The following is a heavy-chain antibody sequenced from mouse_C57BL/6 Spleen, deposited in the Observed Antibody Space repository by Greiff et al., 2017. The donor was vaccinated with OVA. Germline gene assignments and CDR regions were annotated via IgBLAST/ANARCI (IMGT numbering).Heavy chain of an antibody. CDR1: GYAFTNYL. CDR3: SRQLRLRAWFAY. D-gene: IGHD3-2*02. J-gene: IGHJ3*01. Sequence: VQLQQSGAELVRPGTSVKVSCKASGYAFTNYLIEWVKQRPGQGLAWIGVINTGSGGIIYNEKFKGKATLTADNSSSTAYMQISSLTSEDSAVYFCSRQLRLRAWFAYWGQGTLVTVSA. V-gene: IGHV1-54*01. CDR2: INTGSGGI.